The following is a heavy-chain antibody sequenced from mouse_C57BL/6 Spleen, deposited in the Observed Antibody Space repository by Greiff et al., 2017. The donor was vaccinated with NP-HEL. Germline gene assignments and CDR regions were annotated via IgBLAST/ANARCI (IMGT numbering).Heavy chain of an antibody. CDR3: TRDYYGSKGYYAMDY. Sequence: VQLKESGAELVRPGASVTLSCKASGYTFTDYEMHWVKQTPVHGLEWIGAIDPETGGTAYNQKFKGKAILTADKSSSTAYMELRSLTSEDSAVYYCTRDYYGSKGYYAMDYWGQGTSVTVSS. D-gene: IGHD1-1*01. V-gene: IGHV1-15*01. J-gene: IGHJ4*01. CDR1: GYTFTDYE. CDR2: IDPETGGT.